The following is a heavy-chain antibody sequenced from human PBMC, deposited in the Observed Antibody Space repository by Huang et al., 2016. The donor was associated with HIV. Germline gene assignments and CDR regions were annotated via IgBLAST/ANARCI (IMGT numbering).Heavy chain of an antibody. V-gene: IGHV1-46*01. Sequence: QLLLVQSGAEVKKPGASMKVSCKASGYTFTNHYIHWVRQAPGQGLEWMGTINPSVGIKTSAQKFQGRGTMTRDTSTSTVFMELSSLRSEDTSNYYCARGLEVRDWFSYGMDVWGQGTTVTVSS. J-gene: IGHJ6*02. CDR2: INPSVGIK. CDR3: ARGLEVRDWFSYGMDV. D-gene: IGHD3-3*01. CDR1: GYTFTNHY.